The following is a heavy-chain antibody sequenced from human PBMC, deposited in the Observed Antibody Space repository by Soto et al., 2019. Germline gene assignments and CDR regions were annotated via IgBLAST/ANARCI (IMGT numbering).Heavy chain of an antibody. V-gene: IGHV1-18*01. D-gene: IGHD1-26*01. CDR1: GYSFTTYG. Sequence: QVQLVQSGAEVKKPGASVKVSCKASGYSFTTYGITWVRQAPGQGLEWMGWISVYNGDTKYAQKLTGRVNMTTDTSTSTAYMELRSLRADDTAVYYCAREWELLGWFDPWGQGTLVTVSS. J-gene: IGHJ5*02. CDR3: AREWELLGWFDP. CDR2: ISVYNGDT.